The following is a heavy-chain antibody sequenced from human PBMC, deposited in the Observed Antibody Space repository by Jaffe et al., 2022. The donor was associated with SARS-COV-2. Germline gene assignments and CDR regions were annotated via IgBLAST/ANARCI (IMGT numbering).Heavy chain of an antibody. CDR3: AKDGNIVGATHFDY. CDR1: GFTFSSYG. V-gene: IGHV3-30*18. CDR2: ISYDGSNK. D-gene: IGHD1-26*01. Sequence: QVQVLESGGGVVQPGRSLRLSCAASGFTFSSYGVHWVRQAPGKGLEWVAVISYDGSNKYYADSVKGRFTISRDNSKNTLYLQMNSLRAEDTAVYYCAKDGNIVGATHFDYWGQGTLVTVSS. J-gene: IGHJ4*02.